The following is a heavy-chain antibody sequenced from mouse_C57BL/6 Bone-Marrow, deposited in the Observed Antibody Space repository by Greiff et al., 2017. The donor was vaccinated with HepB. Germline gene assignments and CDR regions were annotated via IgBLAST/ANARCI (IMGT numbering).Heavy chain of an antibody. V-gene: IGHV1-81*01. CDR3: ARLGITTVPLFAY. CDR1: GYTFTSYG. D-gene: IGHD1-1*01. CDR2: IYPRSGNT. J-gene: IGHJ3*01. Sequence: VQLQQSGAELARPGASVKLSCKASGYTFTSYGISWVKQRTGQGLEWIGEIYPRSGNTYYNEKFKGKATLTADKSSSTAYMELRSLTSEDSAVYFCARLGITTVPLFAYWGQGTLVTVSA.